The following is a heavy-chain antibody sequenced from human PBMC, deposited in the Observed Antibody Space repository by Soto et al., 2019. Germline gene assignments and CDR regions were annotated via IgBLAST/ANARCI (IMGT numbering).Heavy chain of an antibody. Sequence: GESLKISCKGSGYSFTSYWIGWERQIPGKGLEWMGIIYPGDSDTRYSPSFQGQVAISADKSISTAYLQWSSLKASDTAMHYCARMKAERLFCYGIDVCGQGTTVTVSS. V-gene: IGHV5-51*01. CDR2: IYPGDSDT. CDR1: GYSFTSYW. J-gene: IGHJ6*01. CDR3: ARMKAERLFCYGIDV. D-gene: IGHD3-22*01.